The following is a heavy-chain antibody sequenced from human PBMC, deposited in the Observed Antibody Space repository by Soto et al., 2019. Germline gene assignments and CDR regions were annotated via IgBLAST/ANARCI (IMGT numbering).Heavy chain of an antibody. CDR1: GFTFSSYG. CDR2: IWYDGSNK. CDR3: ARTGDEDSIDGMDV. J-gene: IGHJ6*02. V-gene: IGHV3-33*01. D-gene: IGHD3-16*01. Sequence: GGSLRLSCAASGFTFSSYGMHWVRQAPGKGLEWVAVIWYDGSNKYYADSVKGRFTISRDNSKNTLYLQMNSLRAEDTAVYYCARTGDEDSIDGMDVWGQGTTVTVSS.